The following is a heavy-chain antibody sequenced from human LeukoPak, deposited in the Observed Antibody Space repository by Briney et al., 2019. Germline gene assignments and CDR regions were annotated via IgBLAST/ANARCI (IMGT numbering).Heavy chain of an antibody. Sequence: GGSLRLSCAASGFSFSSYWMHWVRQAPGKGLEWVAFISYDGSNKYYADSVKGRFTISRDNPKNTLYLQMSSLRAEDTAVYYCARDWSLGPNDAFDIWGQGTMVTVSS. V-gene: IGHV3-30-3*01. J-gene: IGHJ3*02. D-gene: IGHD3-16*01. CDR3: ARDWSLGPNDAFDI. CDR1: GFSFSSYW. CDR2: ISYDGSNK.